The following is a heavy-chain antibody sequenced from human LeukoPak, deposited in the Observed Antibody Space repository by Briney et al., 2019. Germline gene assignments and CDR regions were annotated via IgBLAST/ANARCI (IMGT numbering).Heavy chain of an antibody. Sequence: ASVKVSCKASGYTFTGYYMHWVRQAPGQGLEWMGRINPNSGGTNYAQKFQGRVTMTRDTSISTAYMELSRLRSDDTAVYYCARADFRQWLDPDYWGQGTLVTVSS. CDR3: ARADFRQWLDPDY. V-gene: IGHV1-2*06. D-gene: IGHD6-19*01. J-gene: IGHJ4*02. CDR2: INPNSGGT. CDR1: GYTFTGYY.